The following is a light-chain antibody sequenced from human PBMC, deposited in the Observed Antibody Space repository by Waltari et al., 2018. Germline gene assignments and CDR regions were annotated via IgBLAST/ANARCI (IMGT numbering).Light chain of an antibody. Sequence: QSVLTQPPSASGTPGQTVTISCSGSSSNIGVNTVNWYQQLPGTAPKLLIFTDNLRPSGVPDRFSGSKSGTSASLAISGLQSEDEADDHCQTWDDSLNGVVFGGGTKLTVL. CDR2: TDN. CDR1: SSNIGVNT. V-gene: IGLV1-44*01. J-gene: IGLJ2*01. CDR3: QTWDDSLNGVV.